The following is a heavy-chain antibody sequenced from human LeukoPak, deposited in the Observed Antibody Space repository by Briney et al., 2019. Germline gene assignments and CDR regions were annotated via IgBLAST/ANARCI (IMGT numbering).Heavy chain of an antibody. CDR1: GFTFGIYG. CDR2: IWANGRDV. Sequence: PGGSLRLSCAASGFTFGIYGMRWVRQAPGKGLQWVTFIWANGRDVYYAESVKGRFTVSRDNSNNVLYLHMNSVRAEDTAVYYCARDRNSYYFDFCGQGTQVTVSS. D-gene: IGHD2-15*01. J-gene: IGHJ4*02. V-gene: IGHV3-33*01. CDR3: ARDRNSYYFDF.